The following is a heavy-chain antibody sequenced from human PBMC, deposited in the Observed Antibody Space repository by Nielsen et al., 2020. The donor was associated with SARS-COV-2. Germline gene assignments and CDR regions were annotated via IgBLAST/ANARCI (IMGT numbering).Heavy chain of an antibody. CDR3: ARGGVYGDHGNWFDP. CDR2: ISSSSDYI. J-gene: IGHJ5*02. CDR1: GFTFSYYS. D-gene: IGHD4-17*01. V-gene: IGHV3-21*01. Sequence: GESLKISCAASGFTFSYYSMNWVRQAPGKGLEWVASISSSSDYIYYADSVKGRFTISRDNAKNSLYLQMNSLRAEDTAVYYCARGGVYGDHGNWFDPWGQGTLVTVSS.